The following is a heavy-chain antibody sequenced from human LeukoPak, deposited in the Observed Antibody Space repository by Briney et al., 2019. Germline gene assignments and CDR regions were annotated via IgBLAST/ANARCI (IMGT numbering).Heavy chain of an antibody. CDR1: GGSFSGYY. J-gene: IGHJ6*02. V-gene: IGHV4-34*01. D-gene: IGHD3-10*01. CDR3: ARGPNYYGSGSSYKNPYYYYYGMDV. Sequence: SETLSLTCAVYGGSFSGYYWSWIRQPPGKGLEWIGEINHSGSTNYNPSLKSRVTISVDTSKNQFSLKLSSVTAADTAVYYCARGPNYYGSGSSYKNPYYYYYGMDVWGQGTTVTVSS. CDR2: INHSGST.